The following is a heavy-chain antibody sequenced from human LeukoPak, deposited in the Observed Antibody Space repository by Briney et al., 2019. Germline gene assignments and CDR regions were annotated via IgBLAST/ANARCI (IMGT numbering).Heavy chain of an antibody. CDR1: GYTFTSYG. CDR2: ISAYNGNT. V-gene: IGHV1-18*01. Sequence: GASVKLSCKASGYTFTSYGISWVRQAPGQGLEWMGWISAYNGNTNYAQTLQGRVTITRDTSTNTAYMELRSLRSDDTAVYYCSRTYYYDSSGWPHDYWGQGTLVTVSS. J-gene: IGHJ4*02. D-gene: IGHD3-22*01. CDR3: SRTYYYDSSGWPHDY.